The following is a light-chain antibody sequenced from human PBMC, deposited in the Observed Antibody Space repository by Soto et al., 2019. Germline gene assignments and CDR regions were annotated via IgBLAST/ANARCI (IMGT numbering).Light chain of an antibody. V-gene: IGLV1-44*01. CDR2: TNF. CDR3: AVWDDSLNGWA. CDR1: DSNIGSNT. Sequence: QSVLTQPSSVSGTPGQRGTISCSGSDSNIGSNTVNWYQQLPGAAPQLLIYTNFQRPSGIPDRFSGSKSVTSASLAISGLQSEDEAHYYCAVWDDSLNGWAFGGGTKLTVL. J-gene: IGLJ2*01.